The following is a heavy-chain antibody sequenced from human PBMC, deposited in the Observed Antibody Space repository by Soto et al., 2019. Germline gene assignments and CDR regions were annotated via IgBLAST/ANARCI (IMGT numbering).Heavy chain of an antibody. CDR1: GFTLSSYS. D-gene: IGHD5-12*01. Sequence: EVQLVESGGGLVQPGGSLRLSCAASGFTLSSYSMNWVRQAPGKGLEWVSYISSSSSTIYYADYVKGRFTISRDNAKNSLYLPMNRLRAEDTAVYYCARADRGYAHGYYYYGMDVWGQGTTVTVSS. CDR3: ARADRGYAHGYYYYGMDV. J-gene: IGHJ6*02. V-gene: IGHV3-48*01. CDR2: ISSSSSTI.